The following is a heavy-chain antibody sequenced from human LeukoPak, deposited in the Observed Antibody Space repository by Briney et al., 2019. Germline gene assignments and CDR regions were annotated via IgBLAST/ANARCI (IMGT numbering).Heavy chain of an antibody. J-gene: IGHJ4*02. CDR2: INCNSGGT. CDR1: GYTFTGYF. CDR3: ARDLTIVGGVTDPRIRGH. D-gene: IGHD3-3*01. V-gene: IGHV1-2*02. Sequence: GASVKVSCKASGYTFTGYFMHWVRQAPGQGLEWMGWINCNSGGTKYPQKFQGRVSMTRDTSINTAYLELSSLRSDDTAVYYCARDLTIVGGVTDPRIRGHWGQGTLVIVSS.